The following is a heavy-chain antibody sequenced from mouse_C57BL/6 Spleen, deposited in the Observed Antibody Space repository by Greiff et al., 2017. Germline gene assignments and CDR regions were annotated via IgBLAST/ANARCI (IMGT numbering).Heavy chain of an antibody. CDR3: ARWDDGYPYYAMDY. D-gene: IGHD2-3*01. V-gene: IGHV1-81*01. Sequence: QVQLQQSGAELARPGASVKLSRKASGYTFTSYGISWVKQRTGQGLEWIGEIYPRSGNTYYNEKFKGKATLTADKSSSTAYMELRSLTSEDSAVYFCARWDDGYPYYAMDYWGQGTSVTVSS. CDR2: IYPRSGNT. CDR1: GYTFTSYG. J-gene: IGHJ4*01.